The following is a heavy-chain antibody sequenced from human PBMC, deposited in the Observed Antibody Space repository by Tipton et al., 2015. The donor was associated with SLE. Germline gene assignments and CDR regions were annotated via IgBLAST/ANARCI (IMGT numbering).Heavy chain of an antibody. CDR3: ARHPPWYFDL. Sequence: TLSLTCTVSGDSISSGGYYWSWIRQHPGKGLEWIGYIYYTDDTYYNPSLKSRLTISINTSKNQFSLKLSSVTAADTAVYYCARHPPWYFDLWGRGTLVTVSS. CDR2: IYYTDDT. CDR1: GDSISSGGYY. J-gene: IGHJ2*01. V-gene: IGHV4-31*03.